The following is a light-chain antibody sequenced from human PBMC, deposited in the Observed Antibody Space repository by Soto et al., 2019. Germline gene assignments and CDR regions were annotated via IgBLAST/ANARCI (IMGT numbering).Light chain of an antibody. CDR3: QQSYSTLIT. Sequence: EVLMPQSPATLSVSPGERATLSCRASQSVSGKLAWYQQKPGQAHRLLIYDAFNRATGIPARFSGSGSGTDFTLTISSLQPEDFATYYCQQSYSTLITVGQGTRLEIK. J-gene: IGKJ5*01. CDR1: QSVSGK. V-gene: IGKV3D-15*01. CDR2: DAF.